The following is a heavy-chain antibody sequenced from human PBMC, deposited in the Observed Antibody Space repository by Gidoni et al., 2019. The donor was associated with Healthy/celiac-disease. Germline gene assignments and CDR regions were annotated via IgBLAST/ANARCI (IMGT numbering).Heavy chain of an antibody. D-gene: IGHD3-22*01. CDR1: GFTFSRYA. CDR3: AKYYYDSSGYSNDAFDI. J-gene: IGHJ3*02. V-gene: IGHV3-23*01. CDR2: ISGSGGST. Sequence: EVQLLESGGGLVQPGGSLRLSCAASGFTFSRYAMGWVRQGPGKGLEWVSAISGSGGSTYYADSVKGRFTISRDNSKNTLYLQMNSLRAEDTAVYYCAKYYYDSSGYSNDAFDIWGQGTMVTVSS.